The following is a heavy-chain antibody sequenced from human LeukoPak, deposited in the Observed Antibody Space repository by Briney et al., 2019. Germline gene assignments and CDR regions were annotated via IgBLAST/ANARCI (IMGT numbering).Heavy chain of an antibody. D-gene: IGHD4-23*01. CDR2: IYSSGRT. CDR1: GGSISSYY. V-gene: IGHV4-59*01. Sequence: SETLSLTCTASGGSISSYYWSWIRQPPGKGLEWIGYIYSSGRTTYNPSLKSRLTISVDTSENQFSLRLTSVTAADTAVYYCARDYGGKFDYWGQGTLVTVSS. J-gene: IGHJ4*02. CDR3: ARDYGGKFDY.